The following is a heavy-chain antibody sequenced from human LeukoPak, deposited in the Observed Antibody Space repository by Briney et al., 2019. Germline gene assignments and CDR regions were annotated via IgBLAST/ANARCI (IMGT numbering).Heavy chain of an antibody. Sequence: GGSLRLSCAPSGFIFSNYWMSWVRQAPGKGLEWVAMIKQDGSGKYYVGSVKGRFTISRDNAKNSLYLQMNSLRAEDMAVYYCGVSVVIPAAFDHWGQGTLVTVSS. V-gene: IGHV3-7*01. D-gene: IGHD2-2*01. CDR2: IKQDGSGK. CDR1: GFIFSNYW. CDR3: GVSVVIPAAFDH. J-gene: IGHJ4*02.